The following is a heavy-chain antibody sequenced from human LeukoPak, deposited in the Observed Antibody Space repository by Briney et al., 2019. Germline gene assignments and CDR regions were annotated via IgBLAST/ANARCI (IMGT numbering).Heavy chain of an antibody. V-gene: IGHV4-39*07. Sequence: KPSETLSLTCTVSGGSISSSSYYWGRIRQPPGKGLEWIGSIYYSGSTYYNPSLKSRVTISVDTSKNQFSLKLSSVTAADTAVYYCARDRYDFWSGYANFDYWGQGTLVTVSS. CDR2: IYYSGST. CDR3: ARDRYDFWSGYANFDY. CDR1: GGSISSSSYY. J-gene: IGHJ4*02. D-gene: IGHD3-3*01.